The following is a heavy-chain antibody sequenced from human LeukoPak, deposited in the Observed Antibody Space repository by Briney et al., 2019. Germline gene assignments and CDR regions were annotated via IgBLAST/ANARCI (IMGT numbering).Heavy chain of an antibody. CDR1: GGSISSYY. CDR2: IYYSGST. V-gene: IGHV4-59*12. J-gene: IGHJ4*02. CDR3: ARTGVRGVAPFRY. D-gene: IGHD3-10*01. Sequence: SESLSLTCTVSGGSISSYYWSWIRQPPGKGLEWIGYIYYSGSTNYNPSLKSRVTISVDPSKNQFSLKLSSVTAADTAVYYCARTGVRGVAPFRYWGQGTLVTVSS.